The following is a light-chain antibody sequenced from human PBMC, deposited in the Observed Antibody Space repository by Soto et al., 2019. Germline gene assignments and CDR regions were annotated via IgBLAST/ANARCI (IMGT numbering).Light chain of an antibody. CDR2: EVS. V-gene: IGLV2-8*01. Sequence: HSALTQPPSASGSPGQSVTISCTGTSSDVGAYNYVSWYQQLPGKAPKLIIYEVSKRPSGVPDRFSGSKSGNTASLTVSGLHAEDEADYYCTSYAGTYSFFYVFGTGTKLTVL. J-gene: IGLJ1*01. CDR3: TSYAGTYSFFYV. CDR1: SSDVGAYNY.